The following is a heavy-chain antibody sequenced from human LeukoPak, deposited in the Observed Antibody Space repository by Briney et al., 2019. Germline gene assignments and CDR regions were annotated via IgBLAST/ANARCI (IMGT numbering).Heavy chain of an antibody. CDR2: IMPLFGTA. D-gene: IGHD4-17*01. CDR1: GDTFNNSA. Sequence: SVKVSCKTTGDTFNNSAISWVRQAPGQGLEWLGGIMPLFGTAGYAQKFQGRVTITKDESTRTVYLELTSLTSDDTAVYYCARDVHGDYGSGWFDPWGQGTLVSVSS. J-gene: IGHJ5*02. V-gene: IGHV1-69*05. CDR3: ARDVHGDYGSGWFDP.